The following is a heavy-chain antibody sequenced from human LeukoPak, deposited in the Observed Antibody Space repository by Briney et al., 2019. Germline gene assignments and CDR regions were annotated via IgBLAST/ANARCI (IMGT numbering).Heavy chain of an antibody. CDR2: INHSGST. J-gene: IGHJ6*02. CDR3: ARGALRWYLYYYYGMDV. V-gene: IGHV4-34*01. Sequence: SETLSLTGAVYGGSFSGYYWSWTRQPPGKGLEWIGEINHSGSTNYNPSLKSRVTISVDTSKNQFSLKLSSVTAADTAVYYCARGALRWYLYYYYGMDVWGQGTTVTVSS. D-gene: IGHD4-23*01. CDR1: GGSFSGYY.